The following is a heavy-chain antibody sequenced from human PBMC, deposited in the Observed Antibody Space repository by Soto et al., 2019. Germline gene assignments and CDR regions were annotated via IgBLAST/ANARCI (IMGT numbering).Heavy chain of an antibody. CDR3: AREHYGNSAWFDP. CDR2: ISAYNGNT. D-gene: IGHD3-10*01. J-gene: IGHJ5*02. Sequence: ASVKVSCKASGYTFTSYGISWVRQAPGQGLEWMGWISAYNGNTNYAQKFQGRVTMTTDTSTSTAYMELRSLRSEDTAVYYCAREHYGNSAWFDPWGQGTLVTVSS. V-gene: IGHV1-18*01. CDR1: GYTFTSYG.